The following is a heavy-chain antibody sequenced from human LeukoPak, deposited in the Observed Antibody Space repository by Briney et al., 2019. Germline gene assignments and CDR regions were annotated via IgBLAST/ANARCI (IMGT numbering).Heavy chain of an antibody. V-gene: IGHV3-49*04. CDR1: GFAFDDFA. J-gene: IGHJ4*02. CDR2: IRRRACGGAA. CDR3: SRNGLVDFDY. Sequence: PGQSLRLSCTTSGFAFDDFAMSWVRQPAGKGLEWVGFIRRRACGGAAEYAASVKGRFIISRDDSKGIAYLQMNSLKTEGTAVYYCSRNGLVDFDYWGQGSRVIVSP.